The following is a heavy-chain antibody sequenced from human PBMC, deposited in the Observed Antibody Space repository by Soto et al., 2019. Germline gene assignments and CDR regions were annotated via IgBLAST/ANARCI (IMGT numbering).Heavy chain of an antibody. Sequence: QVQLVESGGGVVQPGRSLRLSCAASGFTFSSYGMHWVRQAPGKGLEWVAVIWYDGSNKYYADSVKGRFTISRDNSRNTLYLQMNSLRAEDTAVYYCARDVPRSRLRFLEWPYYYYMDVWGKGTTVTVSS. CDR1: GFTFSSYG. CDR2: IWYDGSNK. D-gene: IGHD3-3*01. J-gene: IGHJ6*03. V-gene: IGHV3-33*01. CDR3: ARDVPRSRLRFLEWPYYYYMDV.